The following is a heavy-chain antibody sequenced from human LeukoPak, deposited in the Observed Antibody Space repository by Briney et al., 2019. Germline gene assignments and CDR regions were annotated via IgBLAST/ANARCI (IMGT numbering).Heavy chain of an antibody. D-gene: IGHD6-19*01. Sequence: GGSLRLSCSASGFTFSSYAMHWVRQAPGKGLEYVSAISSNGGSTYYADSVKGRFTISRDNSKNTLYLHMSSLRAEDTAVYYCVKNGKKGSSGWYRGFDYWGQGTLVTVSS. CDR3: VKNGKKGSSGWYRGFDY. V-gene: IGHV3-64D*09. CDR2: ISSNGGST. J-gene: IGHJ4*02. CDR1: GFTFSSYA.